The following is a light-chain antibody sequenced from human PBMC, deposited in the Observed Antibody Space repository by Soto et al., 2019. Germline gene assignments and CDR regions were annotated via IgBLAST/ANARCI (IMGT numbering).Light chain of an antibody. CDR1: SSDVGGYNY. CDR2: EVS. Sequence: QSVLTQPASVSGSPGQSITISCTGTSSDVGGYNYVSWYQQNPGKAPKLMIYEVSNRPSGVSNRFSGSKSGNTASLTISGLQAEDEADYYCSSYTSSSTLRVFGTGTKVTVL. CDR3: SSYTSSSTLRV. V-gene: IGLV2-14*01. J-gene: IGLJ1*01.